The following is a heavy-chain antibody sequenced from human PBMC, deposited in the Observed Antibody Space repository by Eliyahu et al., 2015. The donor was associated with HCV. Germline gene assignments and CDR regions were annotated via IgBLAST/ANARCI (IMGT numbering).Heavy chain of an antibody. V-gene: IGHV3-53*02. CDR2: IYSDGST. D-gene: IGHD3-9*01. Sequence: EVQLVETGGALIQPGGSLRLSCAASGFTVSSNYMSWVRQAPGKGLEWVSIIYSDGSTKYADSVKGRFTISRDNSRDTLYLQMNSLRAEDTALYYCASNYDFLTGYYTSPDALAIWGQGTMVTVSS. CDR3: ASNYDFLTGYYTSPDALAI. CDR1: GFTVSSNY. J-gene: IGHJ3*02.